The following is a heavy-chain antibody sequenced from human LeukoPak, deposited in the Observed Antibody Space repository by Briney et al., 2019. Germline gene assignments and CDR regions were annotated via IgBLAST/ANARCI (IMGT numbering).Heavy chain of an antibody. CDR2: IYYSGST. D-gene: IGHD6-19*01. CDR1: GGSLITYY. CDR3: ARLWGSGWSRGWFDP. Sequence: SETLSLTCSVSGGSLITYYWSWIRQPPGKGLEWMGYIYYSGSTNYNPSLKSRVTISVDTSKNQFSLKLSSVTAADTAVYYCARLWGSGWSRGWFDPWGQGTLVTVSS. J-gene: IGHJ5*02. V-gene: IGHV4-59*01.